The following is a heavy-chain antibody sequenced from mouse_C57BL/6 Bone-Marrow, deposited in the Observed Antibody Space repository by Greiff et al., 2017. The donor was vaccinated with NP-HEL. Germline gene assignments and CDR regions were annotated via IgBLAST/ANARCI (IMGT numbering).Heavy chain of an antibody. Sequence: QVQLQQSGAELVRPGASVTLSCKASGYTFTDYEMHWVKQTPVHGLEWIGAIDPETGGTAYNQKFKGKAILTADKSSSTAYMELRSLTSEDSAVYYCTRSDGYDEGDYWGQGTTLTVSS. J-gene: IGHJ2*01. CDR2: IDPETGGT. V-gene: IGHV1-15*01. CDR1: GYTFTDYE. D-gene: IGHD2-2*01. CDR3: TRSDGYDEGDY.